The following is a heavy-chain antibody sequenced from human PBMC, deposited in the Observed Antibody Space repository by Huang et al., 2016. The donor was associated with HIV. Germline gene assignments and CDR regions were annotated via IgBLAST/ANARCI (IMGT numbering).Heavy chain of an antibody. V-gene: IGHV4-30-2*01. CDR3: ARESINYYDSSGAFDI. J-gene: IGHJ3*02. D-gene: IGHD3-22*01. CDR1: GGSISSGGYS. Sequence: QLQLQESGSGLVKPSQTLSLTCAVSGGSISSGGYSWRWIRQPPGKGLEWIGYIYRSGSTYYNPSLKSRVTIAVDRSKNQFSLKLSSVTAADTAVYYCARESINYYDSSGAFDIWGQGTMVTVSS. CDR2: IYRSGST.